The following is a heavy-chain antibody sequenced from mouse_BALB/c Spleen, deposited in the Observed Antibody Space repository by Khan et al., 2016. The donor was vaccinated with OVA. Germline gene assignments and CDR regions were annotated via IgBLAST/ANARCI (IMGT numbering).Heavy chain of an antibody. J-gene: IGHJ3*01. D-gene: IGHD2-14*01. CDR2: INPSNGYT. V-gene: IGHV1-4*01. Sequence: QVQLKESGAELARPGASVKMSCKASGYTFTSYTIHWIKKRPGQGLEWIGYINPSNGYTNYNQKFKDKATLTTDKSSTTAYLQLSSLTSDDSAVDSCVRDGAYLRNGGWFAYWGQGTLVTVSA. CDR1: GYTFTSYT. CDR3: VRDGAYLRNGGWFAY.